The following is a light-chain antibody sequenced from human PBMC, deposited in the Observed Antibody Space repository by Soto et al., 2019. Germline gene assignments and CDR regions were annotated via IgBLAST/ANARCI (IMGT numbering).Light chain of an antibody. Sequence: AIQMTQSPSSLSASVGDSVTITCRASQDIRGDLGWYQQKPGKAPKLLIYAASSLQSGVPSRFSGSGSGRDFNLIISSXQPEDFATYYCLQDYNYPRTFGQGTKVDIK. J-gene: IGKJ1*01. V-gene: IGKV1-6*01. CDR2: AAS. CDR3: LQDYNYPRT. CDR1: QDIRGD.